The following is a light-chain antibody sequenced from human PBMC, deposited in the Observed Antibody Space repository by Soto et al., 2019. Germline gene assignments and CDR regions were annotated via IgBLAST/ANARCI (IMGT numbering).Light chain of an antibody. CDR1: PSVSSN. J-gene: IGKJ3*01. Sequence: EIVMTQSPATLSVSPGERVTLSCRAGPSVSSNLAWYQHKPGHAPRLLLFCASTSTTGITARFSGSRSGRQYTLTTSGLQSHDFAVYYYQQYSSWPPFTFGHGTKLDIK. V-gene: IGKV3-15*01. CDR3: QQYSSWPPFT. CDR2: CAS.